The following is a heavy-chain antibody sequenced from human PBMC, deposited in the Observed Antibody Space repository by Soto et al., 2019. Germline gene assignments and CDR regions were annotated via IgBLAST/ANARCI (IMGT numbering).Heavy chain of an antibody. D-gene: IGHD1-7*01. CDR1: GGTFSSYA. Sequence: SVKVSCKASGGTFSSYAISWVRQAPGQGLEWMGGIIPIFGTANYAQKFQGRVTITADKSTSTAYMELSSLRSEDTAVYYRARVDAPTGTTRYYYGMDVWGQGTTVTVSS. V-gene: IGHV1-69*06. CDR3: ARVDAPTGTTRYYYGMDV. J-gene: IGHJ6*02. CDR2: IIPIFGTA.